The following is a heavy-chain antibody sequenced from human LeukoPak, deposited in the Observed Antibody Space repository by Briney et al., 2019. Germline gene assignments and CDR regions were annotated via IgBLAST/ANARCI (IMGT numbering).Heavy chain of an antibody. V-gene: IGHV3-23*01. J-gene: IGHJ4*02. CDR3: AKDHGIAAAGLLDY. CDR2: ISGSGGST. CDR1: RFAFSNYA. Sequence: GGSLRLSCVGSRFAFSNYAMTWVRQAPGKGLEWVSGISGSGGSTYYADSVKGRFTISRDNSKNTLHLQMNSLRAEDTAVYYCAKDHGIAAAGLLDYWGQGTLVTVSS. D-gene: IGHD6-13*01.